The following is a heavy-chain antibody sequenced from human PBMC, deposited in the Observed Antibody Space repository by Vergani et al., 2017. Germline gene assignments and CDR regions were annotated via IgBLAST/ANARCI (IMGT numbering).Heavy chain of an antibody. Sequence: QVQLVESGGGAVQPGRSLRPSCSAAGFPFSDYGVHWVRQAPGKGLEWVSVISYDGNKKNYADSVKGRFTISRDNSKNTLYLEMNALRAEDTAVYYCARDFLTRVTTLDYYYMGVWGKGTTVTVSS. V-gene: IGHV3-30*03. CDR3: ARDFLTRVTTLDYYYMGV. D-gene: IGHD1-1*01. CDR1: GFPFSDYG. CDR2: ISYDGNKK. J-gene: IGHJ6*03.